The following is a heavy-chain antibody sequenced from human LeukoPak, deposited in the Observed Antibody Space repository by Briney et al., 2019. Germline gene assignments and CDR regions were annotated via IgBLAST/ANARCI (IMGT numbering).Heavy chain of an antibody. CDR3: TTRGYCSGAGCYSDY. Sequence: GGSLRLSCGASGLSFRSAWMNWVRQAPGKGLEWVGRIRSKADNGTAEYAALVKGRFTISRDDSKKMLYLQMNSLEVNDTAVYYYTTRGYCSGAGCYSDYWGQGTLVTVSS. D-gene: IGHD2-2*02. J-gene: IGHJ4*02. CDR1: GLSFRSAW. V-gene: IGHV3-15*07. CDR2: IRSKADNGTA.